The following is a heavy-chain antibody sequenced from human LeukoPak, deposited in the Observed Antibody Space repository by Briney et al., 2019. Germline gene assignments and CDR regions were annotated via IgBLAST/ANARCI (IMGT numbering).Heavy chain of an antibody. D-gene: IGHD3-22*01. V-gene: IGHV1-46*01. CDR2: INPSGGST. Sequence: GASVKVSCKAPGYTFTSYYMHWVRQAPGQGLEWMGIINPSGGSTSYAQKFQGRVTMTRDMSTSTVYMELSSLRSEDTAVYYCTTGYYYDSSGYWDWGQGTLVTVSS. CDR3: TTGYYYDSSGYWD. J-gene: IGHJ4*02. CDR1: GYTFTSYY.